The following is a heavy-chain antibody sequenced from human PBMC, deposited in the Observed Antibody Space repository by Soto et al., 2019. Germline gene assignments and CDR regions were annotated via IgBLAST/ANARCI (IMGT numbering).Heavy chain of an antibody. CDR2: IGRSVTSM. CDR1: GFTFSSYE. CDR3: ASGQHESLGY. V-gene: IGHV3-48*03. J-gene: IGHJ4*02. Sequence: GGSLRLSCEVSGFTFSSYEMNWLRQAPGKGPEWVSFIGRSVTSMSYADSVRGRFAVSRDNAKNSLHLDMNSLRDEDTAVYYCASGQHESLGYWGQGTLVTVSS.